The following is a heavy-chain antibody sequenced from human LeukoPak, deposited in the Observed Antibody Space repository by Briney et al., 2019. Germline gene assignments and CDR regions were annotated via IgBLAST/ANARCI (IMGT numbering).Heavy chain of an antibody. CDR1: GFTFDDYA. D-gene: IGHD3-22*01. CDR2: ISWDGGST. J-gene: IGHJ4*02. V-gene: IGHV3-43D*03. Sequence: PGRSLRLSCAASGFTFDDYAMHWVRQAPGKGLEWVSLISWDGGSTYYADSVKGRFTISRDTSKNSLYLQMNSLRAEDTALYYCAKERDSSGSTLDYWGQGTLVTVSS. CDR3: AKERDSSGSTLDY.